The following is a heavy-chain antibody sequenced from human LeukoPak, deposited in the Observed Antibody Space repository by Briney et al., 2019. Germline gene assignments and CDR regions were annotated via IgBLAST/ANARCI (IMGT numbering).Heavy chain of an antibody. V-gene: IGHV1-2*02. CDR1: GYILTAYY. CDR3: AREMFRGHNWFDP. CDR2: INPHSGDT. Sequence: GASVKVSCKASGYILTAYYMHWVRQAPGQGLEWMGWINPHSGDTDYAQKFQGRVTMTRDTSISTAYMELSWLRSDDTAVYYCAREMFRGHNWFDPWGQGTLVTVSS. D-gene: IGHD3-10*02. J-gene: IGHJ5*02.